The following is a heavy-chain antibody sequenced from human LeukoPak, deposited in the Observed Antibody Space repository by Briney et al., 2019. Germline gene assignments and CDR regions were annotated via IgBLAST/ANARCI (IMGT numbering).Heavy chain of an antibody. CDR2: IYYSGST. J-gene: IGHJ4*02. Sequence: SETLSLTCAVYGGSFSGYYWSWIRQPPGKGLEWIGYIYYSGSTNYNPSLKSRVTISVDTSKNQFSLKLSSVTAADTAVYYCAREGAVGYSYGHYFDYWGQGTLVTVSS. D-gene: IGHD5-18*01. CDR1: GGSFSGYY. CDR3: AREGAVGYSYGHYFDY. V-gene: IGHV4-59*01.